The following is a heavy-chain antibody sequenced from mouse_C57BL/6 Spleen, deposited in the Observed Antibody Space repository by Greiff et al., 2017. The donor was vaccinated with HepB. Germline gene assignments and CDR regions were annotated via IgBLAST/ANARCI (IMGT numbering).Heavy chain of an antibody. V-gene: IGHV5-6*01. Sequence: EVKLVESGGDLVKPGGSLKLSCAASGFTFSSYGMSWVRQTPDKRLEWVATISSGGSYTYYPDSVKGRFTISRDNAKNNLYLQMSSLKSEDTAMYYCARHSGYYFDYWGQGTTLTVSS. D-gene: IGHD1-3*01. CDR2: ISSGGSYT. CDR3: ARHSGYYFDY. CDR1: GFTFSSYG. J-gene: IGHJ2*01.